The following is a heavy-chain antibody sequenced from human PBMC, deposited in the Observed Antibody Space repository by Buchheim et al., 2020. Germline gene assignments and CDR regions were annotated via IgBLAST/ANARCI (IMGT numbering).Heavy chain of an antibody. V-gene: IGHV4-59*01. J-gene: IGHJ6*02. CDR1: GGSISSYY. CDR3: ARGGSSSVWYYYYYGMDV. Sequence: QVQLQESGPGLVKPSETLSLTCTVSGGSISSYYWSWIRQPPGKGLEWIGYIYYSGGTNYNPSLKSRVTISVDTSKNQFSLKLSSVTAADTAVYYCARGGSSSVWYYYYYGMDVWGQGTT. D-gene: IGHD6-6*01. CDR2: IYYSGGT.